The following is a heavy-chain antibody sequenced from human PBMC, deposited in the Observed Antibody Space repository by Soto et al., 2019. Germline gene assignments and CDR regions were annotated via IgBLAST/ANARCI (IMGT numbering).Heavy chain of an antibody. Sequence: QVQLQESGPGLVRPSETLSLTCTVSGASLTSGSYYWSWVRQPPGKGLEWIAYIYRSGSTNYNTPLKSRASISVDTSKNQFSLRLTSVTPAATAMYYCARWKYSYADLPGDWFDSWGQGTLVNVSS. V-gene: IGHV4-61*01. J-gene: IGHJ5*01. CDR2: IYRSGST. CDR1: GASLTSGSYY. D-gene: IGHD3-16*01. CDR3: ARWKYSYADLPGDWFDS.